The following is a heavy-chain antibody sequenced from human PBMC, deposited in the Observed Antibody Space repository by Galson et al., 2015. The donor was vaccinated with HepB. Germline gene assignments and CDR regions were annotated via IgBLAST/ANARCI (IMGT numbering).Heavy chain of an antibody. J-gene: IGHJ4*02. CDR3: ARARVITIFGVVIEPIYD. Sequence: SVKVSCKASGYTFTSYYMHWVRQAPGQGLEWMGIINPSGGSTSYAQKFQGRVTMTRDTSTSTVYMELSSLRSEDTAVYYCARARVITIFGVVIEPIYDWGQGTLVTVSS. V-gene: IGHV1-46*03. CDR2: INPSGGST. D-gene: IGHD3-3*01. CDR1: GYTFTSYY.